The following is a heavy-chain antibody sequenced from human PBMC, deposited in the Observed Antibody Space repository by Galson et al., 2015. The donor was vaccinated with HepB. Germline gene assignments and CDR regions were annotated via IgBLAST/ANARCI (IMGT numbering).Heavy chain of an antibody. J-gene: IGHJ5*02. D-gene: IGHD2-15*01. CDR3: AREADIVVVVAATGGWFDP. CDR2: ISAYNGNT. Sequence: SVKVSCKASGYTFTSYGISWVRQAPGQGLEWMGWISAYNGNTNYAQKLQGRVTMTTDTSTSTAYMELRSLRSDDTAVYYCAREADIVVVVAATGGWFDPWGQGTLVTVSS. CDR1: GYTFTSYG. V-gene: IGHV1-18*01.